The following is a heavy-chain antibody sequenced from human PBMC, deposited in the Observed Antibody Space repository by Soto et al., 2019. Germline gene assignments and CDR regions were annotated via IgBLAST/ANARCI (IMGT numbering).Heavy chain of an antibody. CDR2: ISYDGSNK. Sequence: PGGSLRLSCAASGVTFSSYGIHWVRQAPGKGLEWVAVISYDGSNKYYADSVKGRFTISRDNSKNTLYLQMNSLRAEDTAVYYCAKDSRARKSTGVTGLDYWGQGTLVTVSS. J-gene: IGHJ4*02. V-gene: IGHV3-30*18. CDR3: AKDSRARKSTGVTGLDY. CDR1: GVTFSSYG. D-gene: IGHD2-21*02.